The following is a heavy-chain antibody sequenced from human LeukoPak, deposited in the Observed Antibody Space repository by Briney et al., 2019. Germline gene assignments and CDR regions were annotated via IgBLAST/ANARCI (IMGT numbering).Heavy chain of an antibody. J-gene: IGHJ3*02. Sequence: ASVKVSCKASGFSFTGSVIQWVRLARGQRLEWIGWIVVGSGNTNYAQKFQERVTITRDRSTSTAYMELSSLRSEDTALYYCATHSSRWYDHDAFDIWGQGTMVTVSS. V-gene: IGHV1-58*02. CDR2: IVVGSGNT. CDR1: GFSFTGSV. D-gene: IGHD6-19*01. CDR3: ATHSSRWYDHDAFDI.